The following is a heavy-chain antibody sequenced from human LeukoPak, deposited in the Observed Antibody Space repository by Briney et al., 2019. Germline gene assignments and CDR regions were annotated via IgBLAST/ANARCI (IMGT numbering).Heavy chain of an antibody. CDR3: ARLFGSPYYYYYYYMDV. J-gene: IGHJ6*03. D-gene: IGHD2-21*01. V-gene: IGHV3-7*01. CDR2: IKQDGSEK. Sequence: GGSLRLSCAASGFTFSSYWMSWVRQAPGKGLEWVANIKQDGSEKYYVDSVKGRFTISRDDAKNSLYLQMNTLRAEDTAVYYCARLFGSPYYYYYYYMDVWGKGTPVTISS. CDR1: GFTFSSYW.